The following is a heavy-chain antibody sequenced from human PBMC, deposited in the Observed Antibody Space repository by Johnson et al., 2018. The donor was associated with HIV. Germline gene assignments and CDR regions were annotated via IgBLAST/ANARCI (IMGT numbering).Heavy chain of an antibody. D-gene: IGHD3-3*01. Sequence: QMLLVESGGGVVQPGRSLRLSCAASGFTFSSYAMHWVRQAPGKGLEWVAVISSDGNNKYFADSVQGRFTISSDNSKNTLYLQMNSLRAEDTAVYYCAREFARFLEWFQTDGRAFDIWGQGTMVTISS. V-gene: IGHV3-30*04. J-gene: IGHJ3*02. CDR1: GFTFSSYA. CDR3: AREFARFLEWFQTDGRAFDI. CDR2: ISSDGNNK.